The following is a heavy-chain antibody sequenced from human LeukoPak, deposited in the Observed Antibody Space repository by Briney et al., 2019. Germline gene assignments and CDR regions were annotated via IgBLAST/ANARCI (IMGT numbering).Heavy chain of an antibody. J-gene: IGHJ4*02. CDR1: GYTFIGYY. V-gene: IGHV1-2*02. D-gene: IGHD3-22*01. Sequence: ASVKVSCKASGYTFIGYYMHWVRQAPGQGLEWMGWINPNSGGTNYAQKFQGRVTMTRDTSISTAYMELSRLRSDDTAVYYCAGVYYYDSSGYCYLSKNYFDYWGQGTLVTVSS. CDR3: AGVYYYDSSGYCYLSKNYFDY. CDR2: INPNSGGT.